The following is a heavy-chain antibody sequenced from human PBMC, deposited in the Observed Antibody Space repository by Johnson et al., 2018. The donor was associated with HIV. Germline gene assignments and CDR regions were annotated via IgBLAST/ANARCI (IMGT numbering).Heavy chain of an antibody. V-gene: IGHV3-30-3*01. J-gene: IGHJ3*02. Sequence: QVQLVESGGGVVQPGRSLRLSCAASGFTFSSYAMHWVRQAPGKGLEWVAVISYDGSNKYYADSVKGRFTISRDNAKNSLYRQMNSRRADDTAVYYCARGGSDVFDIWGQGTMVTVSS. CDR3: ARGGSDVFDI. CDR2: ISYDGSNK. CDR1: GFTFSSYA. D-gene: IGHD3-16*01.